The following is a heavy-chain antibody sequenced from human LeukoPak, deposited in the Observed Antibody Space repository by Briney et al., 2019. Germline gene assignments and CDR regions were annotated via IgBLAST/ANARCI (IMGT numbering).Heavy chain of an antibody. CDR3: ARDRGGTGDFDY. CDR2: IYHSGST. J-gene: IGHJ4*02. CDR1: GYSISSGYY. Sequence: PSETLSLTCAVSGYSISSGYYWGWIRQPPGKGLEWIGSIYHSGSTYYNPSLKSRVTISVDTSKNQFSLKLSSVTAADTAVYYCARDRGGTGDFDYWGQGTLVTVSS. D-gene: IGHD7-27*01. V-gene: IGHV4-38-2*02.